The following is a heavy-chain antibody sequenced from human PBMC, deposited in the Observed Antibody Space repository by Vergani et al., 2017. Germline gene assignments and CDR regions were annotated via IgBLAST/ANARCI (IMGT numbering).Heavy chain of an antibody. V-gene: IGHV3-73*02. D-gene: IGHD3-9*01. Sequence: EVQLVESGGGLVQPGGSLKLSCAASGFTFSGSAMHWVRQASGKGLEWVGRIRSKANSYATAYAASVKGRFTISRDDSKNTAYLQMNSLKTEDTAVYYCARAYYDILTGYTQYFDYWGQGTLVTVSS. CDR3: ARAYYDILTGYTQYFDY. J-gene: IGHJ4*02. CDR1: GFTFSGSA. CDR2: IRSKANSYAT.